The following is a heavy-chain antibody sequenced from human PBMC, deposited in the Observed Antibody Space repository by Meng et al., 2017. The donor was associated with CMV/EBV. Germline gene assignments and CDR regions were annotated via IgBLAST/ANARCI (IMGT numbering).Heavy chain of an antibody. V-gene: IGHV3-30*02. J-gene: IGHJ4*02. CDR2: IRHDGTTK. D-gene: IGHD3-16*01. CDR1: GFTFDNYG. CDR3: AKDLLLFGGANAYFDH. Sequence: GESLKISCAASGFTFDNYGMHWVRPTPGKGMEWVAFIRHDGTTKYYGDSVKGRFTISRDNSKNTVYLQMNSLRAEETAIYYCAKDLLLFGGANAYFDHWGQGTLVTVSS.